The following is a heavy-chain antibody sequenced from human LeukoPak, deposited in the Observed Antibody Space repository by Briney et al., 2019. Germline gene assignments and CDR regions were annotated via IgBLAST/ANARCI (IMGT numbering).Heavy chain of an antibody. J-gene: IGHJ4*02. CDR1: GFTFSTYA. V-gene: IGHV3-23*01. CDR3: ARYGGFLDY. CDR2: ISGSADTT. Sequence: GGSLRLSCAASGFTFSTYAMSWVRQAPGKGLEWVSSISGSADTTYHADSVKGRFTVSRDNSKSTLYLQMNSLRGEDTAVYNCARYGGFLDYWGQGTLVTVSS. D-gene: IGHD3-10*01.